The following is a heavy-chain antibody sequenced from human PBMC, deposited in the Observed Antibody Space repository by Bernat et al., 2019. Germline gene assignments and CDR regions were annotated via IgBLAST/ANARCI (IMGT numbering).Heavy chain of an antibody. J-gene: IGHJ4*02. V-gene: IGHV4-39*01. CDR3: ARLKGFAAY. Sequence: QLQLQESGPGLVKPSETLSLTCTVSGGSISSSSYYWGWIRQPPGKGLEWIGSIYYSGSTYDNPSLKSRITISVDTTKNQFSLKLSSVTAADTAVYYCARLKGFAAYWGQGTLVTVSS. CDR1: GGSISSSSYY. CDR2: IYYSGST.